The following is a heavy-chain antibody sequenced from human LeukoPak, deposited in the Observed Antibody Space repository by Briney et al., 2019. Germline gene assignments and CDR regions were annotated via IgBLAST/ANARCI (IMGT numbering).Heavy chain of an antibody. Sequence: PGGSLRLSCAASGFTFDDYAMHWVRQAPGKGLEWVSLISWDGGSTYYADSVKGRFTISRDNSKNSLYLQMNSLRAQDTALYYCAKDHTTEARYYFDYWGQGTLVTVSS. CDR1: GFTFDDYA. CDR2: ISWDGGST. CDR3: AKDHTTEARYYFDY. D-gene: IGHD1-14*01. V-gene: IGHV3-43D*03. J-gene: IGHJ4*02.